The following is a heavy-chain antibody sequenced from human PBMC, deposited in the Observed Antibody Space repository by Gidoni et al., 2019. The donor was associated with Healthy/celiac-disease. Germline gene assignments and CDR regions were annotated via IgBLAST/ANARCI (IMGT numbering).Heavy chain of an antibody. Sequence: QVQLVQSGAEVKKPGSSVKVSCKASGGTFSSYALSWVRQAPGQGFEWMGGIIPIFGTANYAQKFQGRVTITADESTSTAYMELSSLRSEDTAVYYCAREYDSSGYRPNYNWFDPWGQGTLVTVSS. CDR2: IIPIFGTA. CDR3: AREYDSSGYRPNYNWFDP. J-gene: IGHJ5*02. V-gene: IGHV1-69*01. CDR1: GGTFSSYA. D-gene: IGHD3-22*01.